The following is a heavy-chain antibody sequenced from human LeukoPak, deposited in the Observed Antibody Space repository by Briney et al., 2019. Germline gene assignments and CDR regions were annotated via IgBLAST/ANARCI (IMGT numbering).Heavy chain of an antibody. CDR2: ISSSSSYI. Sequence: PGGSLRLSCAASGFTFSSYSMNWVRQAPGKGLEWVSSISSSSSYIYYADSVKGRFTISRDNAKNSLYLQMNSLRAEDTAVYYCARDRDYGDYGAPFDYWGQGTLVTVSS. CDR3: ARDRDYGDYGAPFDY. V-gene: IGHV3-21*01. J-gene: IGHJ4*02. CDR1: GFTFSSYS. D-gene: IGHD4-17*01.